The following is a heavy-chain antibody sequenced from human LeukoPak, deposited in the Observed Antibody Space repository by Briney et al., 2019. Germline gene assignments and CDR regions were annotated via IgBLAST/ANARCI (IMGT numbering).Heavy chain of an antibody. V-gene: IGHV4-31*03. CDR1: GGSISSGGYY. J-gene: IGHJ6*02. CDR2: IYYSGST. CDR3: ARGLRITMVRGVATGMDV. D-gene: IGHD3-10*01. Sequence: SQTLSLTCTVSGGSISSGGYYWSWIRQHPGEGLGWIGYIYYSGSTYYNPSLKSRVTISVDTSKNQFSLKLSSVTAADTAVYYCARGLRITMVRGVATGMDVWGQGTTVTVSS.